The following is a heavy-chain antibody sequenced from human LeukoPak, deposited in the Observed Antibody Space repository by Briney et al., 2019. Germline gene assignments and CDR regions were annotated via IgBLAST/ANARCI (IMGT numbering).Heavy chain of an antibody. CDR2: IKQDGSEK. D-gene: IGHD4-17*01. CDR3: ARTYGFFDY. V-gene: IGHV3-7*04. Sequence: AGGSLRLSCSASGFTFFTYWMTWVRQAPGKGLEWVANIKQDGSEKYYVDSVKGRFTISRDNAENSLYLQMNSLRAEDTAVYYCARTYGFFDYWGQGTLVTVSS. J-gene: IGHJ4*02. CDR1: GFTFFTYW.